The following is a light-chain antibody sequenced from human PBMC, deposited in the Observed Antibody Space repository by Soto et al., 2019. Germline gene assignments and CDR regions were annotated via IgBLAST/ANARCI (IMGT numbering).Light chain of an antibody. CDR1: SSDVGGYNY. Sequence: QSVLTQPASVSGSPGQSITISCTGTSSDVGGYNYVSWYQQYPGKAPKLMIYEVSNRPLGVSNHFSASKSGNTASLTISGLQAEDEADYYCSSYTSSNTVIFGGGTKLTVL. J-gene: IGLJ2*01. CDR3: SSYTSSNTVI. CDR2: EVS. V-gene: IGLV2-14*01.